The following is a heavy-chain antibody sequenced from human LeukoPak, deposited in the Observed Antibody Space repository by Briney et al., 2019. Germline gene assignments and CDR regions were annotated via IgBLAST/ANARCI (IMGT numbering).Heavy chain of an antibody. CDR1: GGSISSYY. V-gene: IGHV4-59*08. D-gene: IGHD6-13*01. CDR3: VGDALYSSTWYPGP. J-gene: IGHJ5*02. CDR2: IYYSGST. Sequence: PSETLSLTCTVSGGSISSYYWSWIRQPPGKGLEWIEYIYYSGSTNYNPSLKSRVTISVDTSKNQFSLKLSSVTAADTAVYYCVGDALYSSTWYPGPWGQGTLVTVSS.